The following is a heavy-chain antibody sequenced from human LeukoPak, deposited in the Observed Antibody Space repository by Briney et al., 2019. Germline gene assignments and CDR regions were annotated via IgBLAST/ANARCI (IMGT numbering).Heavy chain of an antibody. CDR1: GGSISSYY. CDR3: ARGPLWFGKNWFDP. CDR2: IYYSGST. V-gene: IGHV4-59*12. J-gene: IGHJ5*02. Sequence: SETLSLTCTVSGGSISSYYWSWIRQPPGKGLEWIGYIYYSGSTNYNPSLKSRVTISGDTSKNQFSLKVSSVTAADTAVYYCARGPLWFGKNWFDPWGQGTLVTVSS. D-gene: IGHD3-10*01.